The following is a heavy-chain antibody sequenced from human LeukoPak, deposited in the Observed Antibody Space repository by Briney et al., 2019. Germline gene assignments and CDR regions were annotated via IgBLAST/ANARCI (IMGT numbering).Heavy chain of an antibody. CDR3: AGEPVWETMIGFFGVAYYFDY. V-gene: IGHV4-59*12. Sequence: SETPSLTCTVSGGSISSYYWSWIRQPPGKGLEWIGYIYYSGSTNYNPSLKSRVTISVDTSKNQFSLKLSSVTAADTAVYYCAGEPVWETMIGFFGVAYYFDYWGQGTLVTVSS. CDR1: GGSISSYY. D-gene: IGHD3-10*02. CDR2: IYYSGST. J-gene: IGHJ4*02.